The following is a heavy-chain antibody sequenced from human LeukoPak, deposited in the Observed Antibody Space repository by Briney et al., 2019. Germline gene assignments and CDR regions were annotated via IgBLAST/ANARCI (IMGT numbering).Heavy chain of an antibody. V-gene: IGHV5-51*01. CDR2: IYPGDSDT. Sequence: PGESLKISCKGSGYSFTSYWIGWVRQMPGKGLEWMGIIYPGDSDTRYSPSFQGQVTISADKSISTAYLQWSSLKASDTAMYYCARLVYQVGDGYNYAFDYWGQGTLVTVSS. J-gene: IGHJ4*02. CDR3: ARLVYQVGDGYNYAFDY. CDR1: GYSFTSYW. D-gene: IGHD5-24*01.